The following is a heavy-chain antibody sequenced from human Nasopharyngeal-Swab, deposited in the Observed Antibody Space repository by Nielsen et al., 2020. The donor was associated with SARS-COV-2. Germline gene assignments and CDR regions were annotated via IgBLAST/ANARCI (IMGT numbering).Heavy chain of an antibody. CDR2: MSPNSGKT. CDR1: GYTFINYD. V-gene: IGHV1-8*02. J-gene: IGHJ4*02. Sequence: ASVKVSCKPSGYTFINYDVNWVRQAPGQGLEWMGWMSPNSGKTGYAQKFQGRVTMTRDTSISTAYMELSSLTSDDTAVYYCVSGSQFDYWGQGTLVTVSS. CDR3: VSGSQFDY.